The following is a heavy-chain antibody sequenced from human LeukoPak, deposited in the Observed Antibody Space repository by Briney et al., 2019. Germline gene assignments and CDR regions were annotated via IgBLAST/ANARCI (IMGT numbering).Heavy chain of an antibody. CDR3: ARRAYYDSSGYSPASGYFDL. Sequence: SETLSHTCTVSGVSIFSYYWNWIRQPPGKGLEWIGYIYSNGITSYNPSLRSRGTISIATSKNQFSLRLRSVTAPDTAIYYCARRAYYDSSGYSPASGYFDLWGRGTLVSVSS. J-gene: IGHJ2*01. CDR2: IYSNGIT. CDR1: GVSIFSYY. V-gene: IGHV4-4*08. D-gene: IGHD3-22*01.